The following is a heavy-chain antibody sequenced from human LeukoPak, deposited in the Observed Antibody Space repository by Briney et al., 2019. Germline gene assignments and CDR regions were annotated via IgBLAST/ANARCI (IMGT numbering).Heavy chain of an antibody. V-gene: IGHV3-23*01. D-gene: IGHD3-22*01. Sequence: GGSLRLSCAASGFIFSSHAMSWVRQAPGKGLEWVSAISGSGGSTYYADSVKGRFTISRDNSKNTLYLQMNSLRAEDTAVYYCAKPVWYYYDSSGPFDYWGQGTLVTVSS. CDR3: AKPVWYYYDSSGPFDY. CDR1: GFIFSSHA. J-gene: IGHJ4*02. CDR2: ISGSGGST.